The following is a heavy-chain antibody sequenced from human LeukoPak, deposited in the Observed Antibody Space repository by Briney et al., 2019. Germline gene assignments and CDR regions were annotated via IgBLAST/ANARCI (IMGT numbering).Heavy chain of an antibody. V-gene: IGHV4-34*01. CDR1: GGSFSGYY. Sequence: SETLSLTCAVYGGSFSGYYWSWIRQPPGKGLEWVGEINHSGSTNYNPSLKSRVTISVDTSKTQFSLKLSSVTAADTAVYYCARAMTAAGMNFDYWGQGTLVTVSS. CDR3: ARAMTAAGMNFDY. J-gene: IGHJ4*02. CDR2: INHSGST. D-gene: IGHD6-13*01.